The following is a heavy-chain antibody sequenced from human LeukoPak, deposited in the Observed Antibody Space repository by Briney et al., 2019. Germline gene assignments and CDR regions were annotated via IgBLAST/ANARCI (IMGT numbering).Heavy chain of an antibody. CDR1: GGSISSSSSSYS. Sequence: SETLYLTCTVSGGSISSSSSSYSWGWIRQPPGKGLEWIGNIYYSGSTHYNPSLKSRVTISADTSKNELSLKLSSVTAADTAVYYCAKGGTGILGPQRIYYYYGMDVWGQGTTVTVSS. J-gene: IGHJ6*02. D-gene: IGHD3-16*01. CDR3: AKGGTGILGPQRIYYYYGMDV. V-gene: IGHV4-39*07. CDR2: IYYSGST.